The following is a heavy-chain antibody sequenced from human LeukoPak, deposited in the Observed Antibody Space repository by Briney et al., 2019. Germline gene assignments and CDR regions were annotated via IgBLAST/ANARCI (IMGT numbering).Heavy chain of an antibody. Sequence: ASVKVSCKASGYTFTSYDINWVRQATGQGLEWMGWMNPNSGNTGYAQKFQGRVTMTKNTSISTAYMELSSLRSEDTALYYCARAPTWSSTSYNYYYMDAWGKGTTVTISS. CDR2: MNPNSGNT. J-gene: IGHJ6*03. CDR1: GYTFTSYD. V-gene: IGHV1-8*01. CDR3: ARAPTWSSTSYNYYYMDA. D-gene: IGHD3-3*01.